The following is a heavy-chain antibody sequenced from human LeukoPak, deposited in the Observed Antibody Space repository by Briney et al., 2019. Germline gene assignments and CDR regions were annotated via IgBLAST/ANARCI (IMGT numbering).Heavy chain of an antibody. CDR1: GFTFSSYT. D-gene: IGHD6-19*01. CDR2: VSSDGGTT. J-gene: IGHJ5*02. Sequence: GRSLRLSCAASGFTFSSYTMSWVRQAPDKGLEWVAVVSSDGGTTYYADSVKGRFTISRDNSKSLAYVQMNSLRPDDTAVYYCTKEGAVTGSMWFDLWGQGALVTVSS. CDR3: TKEGAVTGSMWFDL. V-gene: IGHV3-30*18.